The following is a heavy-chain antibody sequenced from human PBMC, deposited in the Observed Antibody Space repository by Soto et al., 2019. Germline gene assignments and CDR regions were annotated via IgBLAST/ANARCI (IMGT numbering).Heavy chain of an antibody. CDR1: GFTFSSYG. Sequence: GGSLRLSCAASGFTFSSYGMHWVRQAPGKGLEWVAVISYDGSNKYYADSVKGRFTISRDNSKNTLYLQMNSLRAEDTAVYYCAKALLHCSSTSCYAPDYWGQGTLVTVSS. V-gene: IGHV3-30*18. J-gene: IGHJ4*02. D-gene: IGHD2-2*01. CDR2: ISYDGSNK. CDR3: AKALLHCSSTSCYAPDY.